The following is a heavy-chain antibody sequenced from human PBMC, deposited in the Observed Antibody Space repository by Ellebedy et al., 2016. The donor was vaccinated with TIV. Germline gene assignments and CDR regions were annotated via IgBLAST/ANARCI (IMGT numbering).Heavy chain of an antibody. J-gene: IGHJ3*02. Sequence: AASVKVSCKVFGYTLTELSIHWVRQAPGKGLEWMGGFDPEDGETIYAQKFQGRVTMTEDTSTDTAYMALSSLRSEDTAVYYCAVTMIVVGGDAFDIWGQGTLVTVSS. CDR3: AVTMIVVGGDAFDI. D-gene: IGHD3-22*01. CDR2: FDPEDGET. CDR1: GYTLTELS. V-gene: IGHV1-24*01.